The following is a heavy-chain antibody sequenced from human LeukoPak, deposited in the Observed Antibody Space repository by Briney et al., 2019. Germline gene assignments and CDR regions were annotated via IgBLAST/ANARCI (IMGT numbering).Heavy chain of an antibody. CDR1: GFTFSSYS. J-gene: IGHJ4*02. V-gene: IGHV3-21*01. D-gene: IGHD3-22*01. CDR2: ISSSSSYI. CDR3: AKSYYDSSGYRGDLEY. Sequence: GGSLRLSCAASGFTFSSYSMNWVRQAPGKGLEWVSSISSSSSYIYCADSVKGRFTISRDNSKNTLYLQMNSLRAEDTAVYYCAKSYYDSSGYRGDLEYWGQGTLVTVSS.